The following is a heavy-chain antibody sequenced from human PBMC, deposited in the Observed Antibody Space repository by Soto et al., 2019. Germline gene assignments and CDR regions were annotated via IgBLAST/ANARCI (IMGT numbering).Heavy chain of an antibody. D-gene: IGHD1-7*01. CDR2: ISGSGGST. CDR1: GFRFSSYA. V-gene: IGHV3-23*01. CDR3: AKSSTGTTWDYDAFDI. J-gene: IGHJ3*02. Sequence: PGGSLRLSCAASGFRFSSYAMSWVRQAPGKGLEWVSAISGSGGSTYYADSVKGRFTISRDNSKNTLYLQMNSLRAEDTAVYYCAKSSTGTTWDYDAFDIWGQGTMVTASS.